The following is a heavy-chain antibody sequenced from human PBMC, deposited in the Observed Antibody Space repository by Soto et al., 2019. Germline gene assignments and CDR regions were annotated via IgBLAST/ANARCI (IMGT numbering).Heavy chain of an antibody. CDR1: GFTFSSYS. CDR3: ARVLYGGDFDY. CDR2: ISSSSSYI. J-gene: IGHJ4*02. D-gene: IGHD3-10*02. V-gene: IGHV3-21*01. Sequence: EVQLVESGGGLVKPGGSLRLSCAASGFTFSSYSMNWVRQAPGKGLEWVSSISSSSSYIYYADSVKGRFTISRDNAKNSLNLQRNSLRAEDTAVYYCARVLYGGDFDYWGQGTLVTVSS.